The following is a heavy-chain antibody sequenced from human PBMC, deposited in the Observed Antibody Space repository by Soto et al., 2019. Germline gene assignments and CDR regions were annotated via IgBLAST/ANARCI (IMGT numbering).Heavy chain of an antibody. CDR2: IYYSGST. V-gene: IGHV4-59*01. CDR1: GGSISNFY. CDR3: ARGPRYGDYDY. D-gene: IGHD4-17*01. Sequence: SETLSLTCTVSGGSISNFYWSWIRQPPGKGLECIGYIYYSGSTDYNPSLKSRVTISVDTSKNQFSLKLSSVTAADTAVYYCARGPRYGDYDYWGQGILVTVSS. J-gene: IGHJ4*02.